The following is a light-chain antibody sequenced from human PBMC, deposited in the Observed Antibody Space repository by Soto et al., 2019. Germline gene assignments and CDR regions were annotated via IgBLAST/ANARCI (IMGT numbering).Light chain of an antibody. CDR3: QQSYSTTWT. CDR2: AAS. CDR1: QSISNF. J-gene: IGKJ1*01. V-gene: IGKV1-39*01. Sequence: IQLTQSPSSLSTSVGDSVTITCRASQSISNFLNWYQHKPGKAPDLLIYAASTLFSGVPSRFRGSGSGTDFTLTITSLQPEDFANYSCQQSYSTTWTFGQGTKVDIK.